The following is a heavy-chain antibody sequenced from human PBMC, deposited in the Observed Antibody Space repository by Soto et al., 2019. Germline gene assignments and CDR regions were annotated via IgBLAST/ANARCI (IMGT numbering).Heavy chain of an antibody. V-gene: IGHV4-59*01. J-gene: IGHJ3*02. CDR1: GGSISSYY. CDR2: IYYSGST. D-gene: IGHD2-15*01. CDR3: ARGRYIVSWTLRGASVKLDYDAFDI. Sequence: SETLSLTCTVSGGSISSYYWSWIRQPPGKGLEWIGYIYYSGSTNYNPSLKSRVTISVDTSKNQFSLKLSSVTAADTAVYYCARGRYIVSWTLRGASVKLDYDAFDIWGQGTMVTVSS.